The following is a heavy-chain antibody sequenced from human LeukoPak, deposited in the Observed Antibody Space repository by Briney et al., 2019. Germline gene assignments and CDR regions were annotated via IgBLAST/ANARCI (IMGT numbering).Heavy chain of an antibody. Sequence: SETLSLTCTVPGGSVSSASYYWSWIRQAPGKGLEWIAYVYFTGSTNYNPSLKGRVTISLDVSKNQFSLNLNSVTAADTAVYYCARTQYCTSSTSCYFGYFDYWGQGSLVTVSS. D-gene: IGHD2-2*01. CDR3: ARTQYCTSSTSCYFGYFDY. V-gene: IGHV4-61*01. J-gene: IGHJ4*02. CDR2: VYFTGST. CDR1: GGSVSSASYY.